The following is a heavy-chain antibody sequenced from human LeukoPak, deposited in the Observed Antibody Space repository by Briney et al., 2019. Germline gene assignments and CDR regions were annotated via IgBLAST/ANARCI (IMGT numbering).Heavy chain of an antibody. D-gene: IGHD2-15*01. CDR2: IYYSGST. V-gene: IGHV4-59*01. CDR3: ARVSYCSGGSCYSGIIDY. J-gene: IGHJ4*02. CDR1: GGSISSYY. Sequence: SETLSLTCTVSGGSISSYYWSWIRQPPGKGLEWIGYIYYSGSTNYNPSLKSRVTISVDTSKNQFSLKLSSVTAADTAVYYWARVSYCSGGSCYSGIIDYWGQGTLVTVSS.